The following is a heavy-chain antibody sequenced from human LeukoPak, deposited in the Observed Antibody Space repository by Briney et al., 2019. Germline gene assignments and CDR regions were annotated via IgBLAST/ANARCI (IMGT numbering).Heavy chain of an antibody. Sequence: SETLSLTCAVYGGSFSGYYWSWIRQPPGKGLEGIGEINHRGSTNYNPSLKSRVTISVDTSKNQFSLKLSSVTAADTAVCYCARVRVAGLGYCSGGSCYDYYYYMDVWGKGTTVTVSS. CDR1: GGSFSGYY. CDR3: ARVRVAGLGYCSGGSCYDYYYYMDV. V-gene: IGHV4-34*01. J-gene: IGHJ6*03. CDR2: INHRGST. D-gene: IGHD2-15*01.